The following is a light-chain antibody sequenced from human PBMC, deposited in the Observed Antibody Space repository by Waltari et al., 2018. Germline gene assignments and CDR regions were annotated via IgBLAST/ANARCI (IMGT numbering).Light chain of an antibody. J-gene: IGKJ3*01. CDR1: QSVSSN. V-gene: IGKV3D-15*01. Sequence: DIVMTQSPATLSVSPGDRATLSCRASQSVSSNLAWYQQKPGQAPRLLIYGASTRATGIPARFSGTGSGTEFTLTISSLQSEDFAVYYCQQYNNWPPLFTFGPGTKVDMK. CDR2: GAS. CDR3: QQYNNWPPLFT.